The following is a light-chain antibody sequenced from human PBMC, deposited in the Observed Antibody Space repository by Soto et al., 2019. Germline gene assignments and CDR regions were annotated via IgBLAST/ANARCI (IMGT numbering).Light chain of an antibody. CDR1: QDVSSN. V-gene: IGKV3-15*01. J-gene: IGKJ1*01. CDR3: QQYGSSGT. CDR2: GAS. Sequence: EMVVTQSPATLSVSPGERATLSCRASQDVSSNLAWYQQKPGQAPSLLIYGASTRATGTPARFSGSGSGTDFSLTIRRLKPEDFAVYYCQQYGSSGTFGQGTKVDIK.